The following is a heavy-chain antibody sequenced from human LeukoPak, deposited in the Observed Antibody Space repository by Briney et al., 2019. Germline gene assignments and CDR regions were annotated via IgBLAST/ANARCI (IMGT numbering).Heavy chain of an antibody. V-gene: IGHV3-7*01. CDR2: IKQDGSVQ. Sequence: PGGSLRLSCAASKFTFSSYWMSWVRQAPGKGLEWVANIKQDGSVQFYMDSLKGRSSVSRDNAKNSLYLQMNGLRVEDTAVYYCTGLQIAVAGPNWFDPWGQGTLVTVSS. CDR1: KFTFSSYW. D-gene: IGHD6-19*01. CDR3: TGLQIAVAGPNWFDP. J-gene: IGHJ5*02.